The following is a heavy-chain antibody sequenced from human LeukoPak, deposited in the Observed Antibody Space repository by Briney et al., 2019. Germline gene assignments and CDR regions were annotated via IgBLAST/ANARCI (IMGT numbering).Heavy chain of an antibody. D-gene: IGHD3-16*01. J-gene: IGHJ4*02. Sequence: SETLSLTCAVYGGSFSGYYWSWIRQPPGKGLEWIGEINHSGSTNYNPSLTSGVTISVDTSKNQFSLKLSCVTTAHTAVYYCAEGHLVWGSGYDYWGKGTLVTVSS. CDR2: INHSGST. CDR1: GGSFSGYY. CDR3: AEGHLVWGSGYDY. V-gene: IGHV4-34*01.